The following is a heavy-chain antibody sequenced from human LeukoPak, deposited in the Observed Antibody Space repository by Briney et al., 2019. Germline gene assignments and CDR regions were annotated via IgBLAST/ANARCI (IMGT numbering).Heavy chain of an antibody. Sequence: SETLSLTCTVSGGSISNYYWTWIRQPPGKGLEWIGFIYYSGSTNPPPSLKSRVTISVDTSKNQFSLKLSSVTAADTAVYYCARRSRSADYYYYYMDVWGKGTTVTVSS. V-gene: IGHV4-59*01. J-gene: IGHJ6*03. D-gene: IGHD6-25*01. CDR1: GGSISNYY. CDR2: IYYSGST. CDR3: ARRSRSADYYYYYMDV.